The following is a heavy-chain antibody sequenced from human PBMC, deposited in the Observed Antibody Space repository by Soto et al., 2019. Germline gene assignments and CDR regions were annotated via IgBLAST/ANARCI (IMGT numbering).Heavy chain of an antibody. Sequence: ASVKVSCKASAGTFSSYAISWVRQAPGQGLEWMGGIIPIFGTANYAQKFQGRVTITADESTSTAYMELSSLRSEDTAVYYCARANCTNGVCYVWDYYYYGMDVWGQGTTVTVSS. CDR1: AGTFSSYA. CDR3: ARANCTNGVCYVWDYYYYGMDV. V-gene: IGHV1-69*13. J-gene: IGHJ6*02. CDR2: IIPIFGTA. D-gene: IGHD2-8*01.